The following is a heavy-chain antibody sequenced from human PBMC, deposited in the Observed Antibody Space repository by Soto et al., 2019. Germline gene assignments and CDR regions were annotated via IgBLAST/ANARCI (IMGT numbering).Heavy chain of an antibody. CDR2: INHSGST. D-gene: IGHD3-3*01. V-gene: IGHV4-34*01. CDR3: ARGVAYYYYYGMDV. CDR1: GGSLSGYY. Sequence: SETLSLTCAVYGGSLSGYYWSWIRQPPGKGLEWIGEINHSGSTNYNPSLKSRVTISVDTSKNQFSLKLSSVTAADTAVYYCARGVAYYYYYGMDVWGQGTTVTVSS. J-gene: IGHJ6*02.